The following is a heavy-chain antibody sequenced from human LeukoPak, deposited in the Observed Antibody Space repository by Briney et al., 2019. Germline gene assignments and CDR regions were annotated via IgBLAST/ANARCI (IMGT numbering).Heavy chain of an antibody. Sequence: GGSLRLSCAASGFTFDDYGVSWVRQAPGKGLEWVSGINWNGGSTGYADSVKGRFTISRDNAKNSLYLQMNSLRAEDTAVYYCARGYDILTGYGWDYYYGMDVWGQGTTVTVSS. CDR2: INWNGGST. J-gene: IGHJ6*02. V-gene: IGHV3-20*04. CDR1: GFTFDDYG. D-gene: IGHD3-9*01. CDR3: ARGYDILTGYGWDYYYGMDV.